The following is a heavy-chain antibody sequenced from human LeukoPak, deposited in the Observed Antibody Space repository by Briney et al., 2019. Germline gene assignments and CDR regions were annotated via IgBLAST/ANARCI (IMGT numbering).Heavy chain of an antibody. CDR2: INHSGST. CDR1: GGSFSGYY. CDR3: ARLCQHKAARPDYYYMDV. D-gene: IGHD6-6*01. Sequence: PSETLSLTCAVSGGSFSGYYWSWIRQPPGKGLEWIGEINHSGSTNYNPSLKSRVTISVDTSKNQFSLKLSSVTAADTAVYYCARLCQHKAARPDYYYMDVWGKGTTVTVSS. J-gene: IGHJ6*03. V-gene: IGHV4-34*01.